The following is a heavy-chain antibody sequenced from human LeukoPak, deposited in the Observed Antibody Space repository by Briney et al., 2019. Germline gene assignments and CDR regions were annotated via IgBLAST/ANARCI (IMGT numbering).Heavy chain of an antibody. J-gene: IGHJ5*02. CDR1: GGSISSSSYY. Sequence: SETLSLTCTVSGGSISSSSYYWGWIRQPPGKGLEWIGSIYYSGSTYYNPSLRSRVTISVDTSRNQFSLKLSSVTAADTAVYYCALGVKDYGDYVVSWFDPWGQGTLVTVSS. CDR2: IYYSGST. V-gene: IGHV4-39*01. CDR3: ALGVKDYGDYVVSWFDP. D-gene: IGHD4-17*01.